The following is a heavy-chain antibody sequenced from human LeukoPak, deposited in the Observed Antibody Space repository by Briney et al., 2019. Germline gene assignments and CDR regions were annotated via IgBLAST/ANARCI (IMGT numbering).Heavy chain of an antibody. V-gene: IGHV3-20*04. CDR1: GFTFDDYG. J-gene: IGHJ4*02. CDR2: INWSGVNT. CDR3: ARPRPHDYYFDL. Sequence: GGSLRLSCAAAGFTFDDYGMSWVRQAPGKGLEWVSGINWSGVNTGYADSVKGRFTISRDNAKSSLYLQMNNLRVEDTALYYCARPRPHDYYFDLWGQGTLVTVSS. D-gene: IGHD1-1*01.